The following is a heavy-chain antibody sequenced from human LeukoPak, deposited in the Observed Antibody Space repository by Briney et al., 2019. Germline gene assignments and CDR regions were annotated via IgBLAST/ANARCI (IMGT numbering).Heavy chain of an antibody. CDR1: GYSISSGYY. CDR2: IYHSGRT. D-gene: IGHD3-3*01. V-gene: IGHV4-38-2*02. CDR3: ASSTIFGVDDAFDI. Sequence: PSETLSLTCTVSGYSISSGYYWGWIRQPPGKGLEWIGSIYHSGRTFYNPSLKSRVTISVDTSKNQFSLKLSSVTAADTAVYYCASSTIFGVDDAFDIWGQGTMVTVSS. J-gene: IGHJ3*02.